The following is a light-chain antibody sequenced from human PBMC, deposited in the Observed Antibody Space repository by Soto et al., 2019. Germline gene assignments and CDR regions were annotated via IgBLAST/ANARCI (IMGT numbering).Light chain of an antibody. CDR2: SAS. CDR3: QQYKDWPTT. V-gene: IGKV3-15*01. J-gene: IGKJ1*01. CDR1: QSLSGT. Sequence: IVMTQSPATLAVSLGERATLSCRASQSLSGTVAWYQQKFGQAPRLLIHSASTRAAGVPLRFSGSGSGTVFTLTISSLPSDDFALYYCQQYKDWPTTFGQGTKVDIK.